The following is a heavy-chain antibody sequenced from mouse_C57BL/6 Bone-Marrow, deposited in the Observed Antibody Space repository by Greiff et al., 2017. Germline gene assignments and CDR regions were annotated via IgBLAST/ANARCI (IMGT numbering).Heavy chain of an antibody. Sequence: QVQLQQSGAELVRPGASVTLSCKASGYTFTDYEMHWVKQTPVHGLEWIGAIDPETGGTAYNQKFKGKAILTADKSSSTAYMELRSLTSEDSAVYYCTRSPFITTVVGPFAYWGQGTLVTVSA. V-gene: IGHV1-15*01. CDR3: TRSPFITTVVGPFAY. J-gene: IGHJ3*01. CDR1: GYTFTDYE. D-gene: IGHD1-1*01. CDR2: IDPETGGT.